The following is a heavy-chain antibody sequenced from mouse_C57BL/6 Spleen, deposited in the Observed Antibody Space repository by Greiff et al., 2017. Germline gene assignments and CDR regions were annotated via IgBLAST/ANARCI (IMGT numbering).Heavy chain of an antibody. CDR3: ARTDYYSNYAYAMDY. Sequence: QVQLLQPGTELVKPGASVKLSCKASGYTFTSYWMHWVKQRPGQGLEWIGNINPSNGGTNYNEKFKSKATLTVDKSSSTAYMQLSSLTSEDSAVYYCARTDYYSNYAYAMDYWGQGTSVTVSS. D-gene: IGHD2-5*01. CDR2: INPSNGGT. V-gene: IGHV1-53*01. CDR1: GYTFTSYW. J-gene: IGHJ4*01.